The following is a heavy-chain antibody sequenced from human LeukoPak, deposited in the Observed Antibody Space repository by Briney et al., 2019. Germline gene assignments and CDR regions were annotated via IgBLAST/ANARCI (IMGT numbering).Heavy chain of an antibody. Sequence: GGSLRLSCAASGFTFSSHTMNWVRQAPGKGLEWVSSISSTSTSIYHADSVKGRFTISRDNAKNSLYLQMNSLRAEDTALYYCARGTLKAAATDFDYWGQGTLVTVSS. CDR2: ISSTSTSI. D-gene: IGHD6-13*01. J-gene: IGHJ4*02. CDR1: GFTFSSHT. CDR3: ARGTLKAAATDFDY. V-gene: IGHV3-21*04.